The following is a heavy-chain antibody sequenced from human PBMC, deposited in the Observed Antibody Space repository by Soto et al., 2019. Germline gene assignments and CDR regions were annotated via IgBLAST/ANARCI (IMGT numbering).Heavy chain of an antibody. J-gene: IGHJ3*02. CDR1: GVTLSSYS. D-gene: IGHD6-6*01. CDR2: ISSSSSYI. V-gene: IGHV3-21*01. CDR3: ARDSASAEYRDAFDI. Sequence: GALRLSCAASGVTLSSYSMNWVRQAPGKGLEWVSSISSSSSYIYYADSVKGRFTISRDNAKNSLYLQMNSLRAEDTAVYYCARDSASAEYRDAFDIWGQGTMVTVSS.